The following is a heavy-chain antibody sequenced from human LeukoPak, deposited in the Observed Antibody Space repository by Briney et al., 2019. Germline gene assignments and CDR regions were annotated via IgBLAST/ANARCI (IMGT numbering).Heavy chain of an antibody. Sequence: KTGGSLRLSCAASGFTFSTYSMNWVRQAPGKGLEWVSSLSSSSTYVYYADSVKGRFTTSRDNAKNSLYLQMNSLRAEDTAVSYCARVRCSGGGCFYNFDYWGQGSLVTVSS. CDR3: ARVRCSGGGCFYNFDY. CDR2: LSSSSTYV. D-gene: IGHD2-15*01. V-gene: IGHV3-21*01. CDR1: GFTFSTYS. J-gene: IGHJ4*02.